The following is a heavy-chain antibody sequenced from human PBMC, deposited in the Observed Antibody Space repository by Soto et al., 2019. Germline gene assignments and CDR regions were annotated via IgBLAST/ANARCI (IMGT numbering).Heavy chain of an antibody. CDR2: IYSSGST. D-gene: IGHD3-3*01. V-gene: IGHV4-4*07. CDR3: ARGQRFSDWFDP. Sequence: QVHLQESGPGLVKPSETLSLTCTVSSGAISTYYWTWIRQPAGKGLEWIGRIYSSGSTKYNPSLPSRVTMSLDTSNNQFSLRLTSVTAADTAVYYCARGQRFSDWFDPWGQGTLVTVSS. J-gene: IGHJ5*02. CDR1: SGAISTYY.